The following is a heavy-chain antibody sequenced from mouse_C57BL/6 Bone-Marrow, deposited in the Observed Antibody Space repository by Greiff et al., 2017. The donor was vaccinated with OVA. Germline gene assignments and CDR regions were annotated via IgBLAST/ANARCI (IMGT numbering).Heavy chain of an antibody. D-gene: IGHD1-1*01. V-gene: IGHV14-1*01. Sequence: VHVKQSGAELVRPGASVKLSCTASGFNIKDYYMHWVKQRPEQGLEWIGRIDPEDGDTEYAPKFQGKATMTADTSSNTAYLQLSSLTSEDTAVYYCTTDPSLLLRYPAWFAYWGQGTLVTVSA. CDR3: TTDPSLLLRYPAWFAY. J-gene: IGHJ3*01. CDR2: IDPEDGDT. CDR1: GFNIKDYY.